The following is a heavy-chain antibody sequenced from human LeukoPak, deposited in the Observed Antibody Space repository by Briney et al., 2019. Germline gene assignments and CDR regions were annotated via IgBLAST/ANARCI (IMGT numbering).Heavy chain of an antibody. Sequence: SETLSLTCTVSGYSISSGYYWGWIRQPPGQGLEWIGEINHSGSTNYNPSLKSRVTISVDTSKNQFSLKLSSVTAADTAVYYCARTHSSGWSYYYMDVWGKGTTVTISS. D-gene: IGHD6-19*01. CDR3: ARTHSSGWSYYYMDV. CDR2: INHSGST. CDR1: GYSISSGYY. J-gene: IGHJ6*03. V-gene: IGHV4-38-2*02.